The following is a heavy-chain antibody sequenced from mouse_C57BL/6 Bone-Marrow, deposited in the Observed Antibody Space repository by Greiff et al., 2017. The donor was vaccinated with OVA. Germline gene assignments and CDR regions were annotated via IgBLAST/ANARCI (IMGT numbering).Heavy chain of an antibody. D-gene: IGHD2-4*01. V-gene: IGHV1-64*01. J-gene: IGHJ2*01. Sequence: QVQLQQPGAELVKPGASVKLSCKASGYTFTSYWMHWVKQRPGQGLEWIGMIHPNSGSTNYNEKFKSKATLTVDKSSSTAYMQLSSLTSEDSAVYYCARCDYDESFDYWGQGTTLTVSS. CDR2: IHPNSGST. CDR3: ARCDYDESFDY. CDR1: GYTFTSYW.